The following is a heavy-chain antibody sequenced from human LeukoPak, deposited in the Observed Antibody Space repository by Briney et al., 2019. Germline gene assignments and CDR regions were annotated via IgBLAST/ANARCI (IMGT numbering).Heavy chain of an antibody. Sequence: ASVKVSCKASGYTFTGYYMHWVRQAPGQGLEWMGWINPNSGGTNYAQKLQGRVTMTTDTSTSTAYMELRSLRSDDTAVYYCARENPGIAVAGDFDYWGQGTLVTVSS. V-gene: IGHV1-2*02. CDR1: GYTFTGYY. J-gene: IGHJ4*02. D-gene: IGHD6-19*01. CDR3: ARENPGIAVAGDFDY. CDR2: INPNSGGT.